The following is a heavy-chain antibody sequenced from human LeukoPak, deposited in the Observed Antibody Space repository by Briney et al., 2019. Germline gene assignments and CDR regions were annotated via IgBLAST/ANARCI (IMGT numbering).Heavy chain of an antibody. CDR3: ARLYLPATRFGY. CDR1: GGSISSYY. CDR2: IHYSGST. V-gene: IGHV4-59*08. Sequence: ASETLSLTCTVSGGSISSYYWSWIRQPPGKGLEWIGYIHYSGSTNYNPSLKSRVTISVDTSKNQFSLKLTYVTAADTAVYYCARLYLPATRFGYWGQGTLVTVSS. D-gene: IGHD5-24*01. J-gene: IGHJ4*02.